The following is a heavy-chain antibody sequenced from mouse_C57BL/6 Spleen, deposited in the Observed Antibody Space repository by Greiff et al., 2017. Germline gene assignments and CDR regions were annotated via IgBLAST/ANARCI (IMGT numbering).Heavy chain of an antibody. Sequence: VLLQESGAELMKPGASVKLSCKATGYTFTGYWIDWVKQRPEHGLEWIGEILPGSGSTNYTAKFKGKATFTADTSSNTAYMQLSSLTTEDSAIYYCASPLYYDGAMDYWGQGTSVTVSS. J-gene: IGHJ4*01. D-gene: IGHD1-1*01. CDR2: ILPGSGST. CDR1: GYTFTGYW. V-gene: IGHV1-9*01. CDR3: ASPLYYDGAMDY.